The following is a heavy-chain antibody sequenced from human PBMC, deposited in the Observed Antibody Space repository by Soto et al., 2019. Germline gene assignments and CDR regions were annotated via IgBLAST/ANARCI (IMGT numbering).Heavy chain of an antibody. J-gene: IGHJ4*02. CDR3: VRAPEKRPIDF. D-gene: IGHD3-3*01. V-gene: IGHV3-74*03. Sequence: GGSLRLSCAASGFSLCDYWMHWVRQVPGKGLLWVSRISVDGRDTTYADSVKDRFTISRDNAKNTLYLQMDPLRAEDTAVYYRVRAPEKRPIDFWGQGSLVTVSS. CDR1: GFSLCDYW. CDR2: ISVDGRDT.